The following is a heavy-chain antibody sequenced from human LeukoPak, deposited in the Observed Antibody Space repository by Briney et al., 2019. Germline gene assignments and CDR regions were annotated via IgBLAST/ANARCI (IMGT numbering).Heavy chain of an antibody. CDR2: ISNDGRDK. CDR1: GFTFSSYA. D-gene: IGHD2-2*01. CDR3: ARDVHAPADYYFDY. Sequence: GGSLRLSCAASGFTFSSYAMHWVRQAPGKGLAWVAVISNDGRDKHNADSVKGRFTISRDNSKNTLYVQMNSLRAEDTAVYYCARDVHAPADYYFDYWGQGTPVTVSS. V-gene: IGHV3-30*04. J-gene: IGHJ4*02.